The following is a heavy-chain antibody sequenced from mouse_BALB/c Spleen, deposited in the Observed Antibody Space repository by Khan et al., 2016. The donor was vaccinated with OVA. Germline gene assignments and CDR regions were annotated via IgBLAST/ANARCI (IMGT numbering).Heavy chain of an antibody. V-gene: IGHV2-9*02. CDR1: GFSLTTYG. CDR3: ARNREPDYFDF. Sequence: QVQLKESGPGLVAPSQSLSITCTVSGFSLTTYGVHWVRQPPGKGLEWLGVIWAGGSTNYNSALMSRLSISKDKSKSQVFLKMNSLQTDYTAMYYCARNREPDYFDFWGQGTTLTVSS. J-gene: IGHJ2*01. CDR2: IWAGGST.